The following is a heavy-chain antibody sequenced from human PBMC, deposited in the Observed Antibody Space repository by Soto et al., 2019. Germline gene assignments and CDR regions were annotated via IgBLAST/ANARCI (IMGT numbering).Heavy chain of an antibody. V-gene: IGHV3-23*01. D-gene: IGHD3-22*01. CDR1: GFTFSSYA. CDR3: AGTGYYDSSGYYYVFYFDY. J-gene: IGHJ4*02. CDR2: ISGSGGST. Sequence: LRLSCAAPGFTFSSYAMSWVRQAPGKGLEWVSAISGSGGSTYYADSVKGRFTISRDNSKNTLYLQMNSLRAEDTAVYYCAGTGYYDSSGYYYVFYFDYWGQGTLVTVSS.